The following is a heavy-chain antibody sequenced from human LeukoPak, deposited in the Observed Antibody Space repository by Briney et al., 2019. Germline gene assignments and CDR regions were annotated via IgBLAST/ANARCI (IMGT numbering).Heavy chain of an antibody. CDR3: ASGMSSWYFDY. CDR1: GGSFSGYY. D-gene: IGHD6-13*01. V-gene: IGHV4-34*01. J-gene: IGHJ4*02. Sequence: SETLSLTCAVYGGSFSGYYWSWIRQAPGKGLEWIGEINHSGSTNYNPSLKSRVTISVDTSKNQFSLKLSSVTAADTAVYYCASGMSSWYFDYWGQGTLVTVSS. CDR2: INHSGST.